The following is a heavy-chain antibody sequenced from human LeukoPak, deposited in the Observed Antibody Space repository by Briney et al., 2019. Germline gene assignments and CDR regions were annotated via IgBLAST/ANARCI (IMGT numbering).Heavy chain of an antibody. CDR2: ISASGGTT. V-gene: IGHV3-23*01. D-gene: IGHD1-14*01. CDR1: GFTFNSYA. CDR3: ARERSPEGDSI. J-gene: IGHJ3*02. Sequence: GGSLRLSCAASGFTFNSYAMTWVRQAPGKGLEWVSGISASGGTTYYADSVKGRFTISRDNAKNSLYLQMNSLRAEDTAVYYCARERSPEGDSIWGQGTMVTVSS.